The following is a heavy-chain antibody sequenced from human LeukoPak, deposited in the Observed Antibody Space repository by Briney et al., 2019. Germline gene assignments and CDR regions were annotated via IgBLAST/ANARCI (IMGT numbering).Heavy chain of an antibody. Sequence: GGSLRLSCAASGFTFSSYAMHWVRQAPGKGLEWVAVISYDGSNKYYADSVKGRFTISSDNSKNTLYLQMNSLRAEDTAVYYCARSGIQSGYCSSISCYTGYWGQGTLVTVSS. CDR2: ISYDGSNK. CDR1: GFTFSSYA. CDR3: ARSGIQSGYCSSISCYTGY. D-gene: IGHD2-2*02. J-gene: IGHJ4*02. V-gene: IGHV3-30-3*01.